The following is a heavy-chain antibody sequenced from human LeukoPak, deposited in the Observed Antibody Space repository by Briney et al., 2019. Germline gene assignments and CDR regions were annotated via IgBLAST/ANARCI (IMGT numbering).Heavy chain of an antibody. V-gene: IGHV4-34*01. J-gene: IGHJ4*02. Sequence: SETLSLTCAVYGGSFSGYYWSWIRQPPGKGLEWIGEINHSGSTNYNPSLKSRVTISVDTSKNQFSLKLSSVTAADTAVYYCARSCSSTSCHTGGFDYWGQGTLVTVFS. CDR1: GGSFSGYY. CDR3: ARSCSSTSCHTGGFDY. D-gene: IGHD2-2*02. CDR2: INHSGST.